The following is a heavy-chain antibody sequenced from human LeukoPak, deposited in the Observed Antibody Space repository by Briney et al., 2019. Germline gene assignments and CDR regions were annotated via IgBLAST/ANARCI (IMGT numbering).Heavy chain of an antibody. CDR3: AREGHTYGSDY. Sequence: GGSLRLSCAASGFTFRDYYMSWVRQAPGKGLEWISYVSQSGTTIYYAESVKGRFTISRDNGKNSLYLQMNSLRADDTAIYYCAREGHTYGSDYWGQGTLVTVSS. CDR1: GFTFRDYY. J-gene: IGHJ4*02. CDR2: VSQSGTTI. V-gene: IGHV3-11*01. D-gene: IGHD3-16*01.